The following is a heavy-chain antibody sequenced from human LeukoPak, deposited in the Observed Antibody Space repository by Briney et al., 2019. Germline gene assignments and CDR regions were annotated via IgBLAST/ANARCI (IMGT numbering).Heavy chain of an antibody. Sequence: PGGSLRLSCAASGFTFSRYWMHWVRQAPGKGLEWVASIKQDGSDKYYVDSVTGRFTISRDNARNSLYLQMNSLRAEDTAVYYCVRDPGRGFDPWGQGTLVTVSS. CDR1: GFTFSRYW. CDR3: VRDPGRGFDP. CDR2: IKQDGSDK. D-gene: IGHD3-10*01. J-gene: IGHJ5*02. V-gene: IGHV3-7*01.